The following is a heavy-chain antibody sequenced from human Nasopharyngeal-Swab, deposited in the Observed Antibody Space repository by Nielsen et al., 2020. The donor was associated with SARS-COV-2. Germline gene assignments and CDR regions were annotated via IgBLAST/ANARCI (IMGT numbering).Heavy chain of an antibody. CDR3: ARVTREIEYSSSLYYYYYYMDV. CDR2: ISAYNGNT. V-gene: IGHV1-18*01. D-gene: IGHD6-6*01. Sequence: WVRQAPGQGLEWMGWISAYNGNTNYAQKLQGRVTMTTDTSTSTAYMELRSLGSDDTAVYYCARVTREIEYSSSLYYYYYYMDVWGKGTTVTVS. J-gene: IGHJ6*03.